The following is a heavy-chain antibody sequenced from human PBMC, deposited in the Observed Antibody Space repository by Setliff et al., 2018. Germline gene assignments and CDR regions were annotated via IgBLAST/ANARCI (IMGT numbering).Heavy chain of an antibody. V-gene: IGHV3-11*04. CDR3: AKAPAPYAASLLNWFDP. D-gene: IGHD2-2*01. CDR1: GFTFSDYY. CDR2: ISRGGNTI. Sequence: PGGSLRLSCAASGFTFSDYYMTWIRQAPGKGLEWVSYISRGGNTIYYADSVKGRFTISRDNAKNSLYLQMNSLRAEDTAVYYCAKAPAPYAASLLNWFDPWGQGTLVTVSS. J-gene: IGHJ5*02.